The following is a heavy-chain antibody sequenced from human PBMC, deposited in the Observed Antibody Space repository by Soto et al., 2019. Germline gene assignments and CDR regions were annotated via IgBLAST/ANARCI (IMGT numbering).Heavy chain of an antibody. V-gene: IGHV4-31*03. CDR3: ARGAAAGSDYYGMDV. D-gene: IGHD6-13*01. CDR2: IYYSGST. Sequence: SETLSLTCTVSGGSISSGSYYWSWIRQHPGKGLEWIGYIYYSGSTYYNPSLKSRVTISVDTSRNQFSLKLSSVTAADTAVYYCARGAAAGSDYYGMDVWGQGTTVTVSS. CDR1: GGSISSGSYY. J-gene: IGHJ6*02.